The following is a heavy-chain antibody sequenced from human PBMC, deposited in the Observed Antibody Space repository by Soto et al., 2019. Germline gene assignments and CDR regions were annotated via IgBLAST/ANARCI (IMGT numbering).Heavy chain of an antibody. CDR2: LSYDANNI. V-gene: IGHV3-30-3*01. J-gene: IGHJ4*02. CDR3: ARGPIGDAAMVTNYFDY. D-gene: IGHD5-18*01. CDR1: GFTFSNYA. Sequence: SLRLSCAASGFTFSNYAIHWVRQAPGKGLEWVAVLSYDANNIHYADSVKGRFTISRDNSKNTLFLQMNSLRPEDTAVYYCARGPIGDAAMVTNYFDYWGQGTLVTVSS.